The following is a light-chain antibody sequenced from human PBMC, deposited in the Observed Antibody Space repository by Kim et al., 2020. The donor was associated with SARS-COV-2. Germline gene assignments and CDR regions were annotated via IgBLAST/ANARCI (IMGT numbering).Light chain of an antibody. CDR1: QDMSDY. CDR3: QQYSDLIT. CDR2: DAS. V-gene: IGKV1-33*01. J-gene: IGKJ4*01. Sequence: DIRMTQSPSSLSASGGDRVTITCQASQDMSDYLNWYQQRPGKAPKLLIYDASRLQIGVPSRFSGSGSGRRFTFTISNLQPEDFATYYCQQYSDLITFGGGTKVDIK.